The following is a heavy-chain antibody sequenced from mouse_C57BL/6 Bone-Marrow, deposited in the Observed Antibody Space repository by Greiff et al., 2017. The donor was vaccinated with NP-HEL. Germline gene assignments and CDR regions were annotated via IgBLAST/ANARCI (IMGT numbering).Heavy chain of an antibody. Sequence: QVQLKESGAELVRPGTSVKVSCKASGYAFTNYLIEWVKQRPGQGLEWIGVINPGSGGTNYNEKFKGKATLTAGKSSSTAYMQLSSLTSEDSAVYFCAREGYDYYYAMDYWGQGTSVTVSS. J-gene: IGHJ4*01. V-gene: IGHV1-54*01. CDR2: INPGSGGT. D-gene: IGHD2-4*01. CDR3: AREGYDYYYAMDY. CDR1: GYAFTNYL.